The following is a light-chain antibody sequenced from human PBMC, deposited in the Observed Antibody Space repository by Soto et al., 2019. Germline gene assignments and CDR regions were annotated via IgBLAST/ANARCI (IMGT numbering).Light chain of an antibody. CDR3: QQYNNWPLT. CDR1: QSVSSN. Sequence: EIVMTQSPATLSVSPGERATLSCRASQSVSSNLAWYQQKPGQAPRVLIYGASTRATGIPVRFSGSGSGTEFTLTISSLQSEDFAVYYCQQYNNWPLTFGGGTKVEIK. V-gene: IGKV3-15*01. CDR2: GAS. J-gene: IGKJ4*01.